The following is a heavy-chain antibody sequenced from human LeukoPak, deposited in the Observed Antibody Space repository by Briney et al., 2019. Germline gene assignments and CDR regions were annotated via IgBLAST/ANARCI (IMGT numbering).Heavy chain of an antibody. CDR2: INPNSGGT. CDR1: GYTFTGYY. D-gene: IGHD5-18*01. CDR3: ARYSYGFGTFDY. Sequence: ASVKVSCKASGYTFTGYYMHWVRQAPGQGLAWMGWINPNSGGTNYAQKFQGRVTMTRDTSISTAYMELSRLRSDDTAVYYCARYSYGFGTFDYWGQGTLVTVSS. J-gene: IGHJ4*02. V-gene: IGHV1-2*02.